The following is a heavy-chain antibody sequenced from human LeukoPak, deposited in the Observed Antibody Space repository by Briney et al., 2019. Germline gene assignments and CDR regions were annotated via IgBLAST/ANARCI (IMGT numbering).Heavy chain of an antibody. V-gene: IGHV4-39*01. CDR3: ARGVAAARWFDP. Sequence: SETLSLTCTVSGGSISSSSYYWGWIRQPPGKGLEWIGNIYYSGSTDYNPSLKSRVTIPVDTSKSQFSLKLSSVTAADTAVYYCARGVAAARWFDPWGQGTLVTVSS. D-gene: IGHD2-2*01. CDR1: GGSISSSSYY. CDR2: IYYSGST. J-gene: IGHJ5*02.